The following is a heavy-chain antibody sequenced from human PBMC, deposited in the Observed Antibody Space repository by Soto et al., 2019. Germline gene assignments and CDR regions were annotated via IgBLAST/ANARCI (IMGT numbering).Heavy chain of an antibody. J-gene: IGHJ4*02. D-gene: IGHD2-15*01. V-gene: IGHV4-59*01. Sequence: SETLSLTCTVSGGSISSYYWSWIRQPPGKGLEWIGYIYYSGSTNYNPSLKSRVTISVDTSKNQFSLKLSSVTAADTAVYYCARCVLRIGGSCLIFDDWGQGTLVTVSS. CDR2: IYYSGST. CDR3: ARCVLRIGGSCLIFDD. CDR1: GGSISSYY.